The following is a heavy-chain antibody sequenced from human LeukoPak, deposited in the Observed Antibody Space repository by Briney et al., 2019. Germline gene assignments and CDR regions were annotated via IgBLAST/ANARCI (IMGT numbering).Heavy chain of an antibody. CDR1: GYTFTSYG. V-gene: IGHV1-18*01. Sequence: ASVKVSCKASGYTFTSYGITWVRQAPGQGLESMGWISGYNGNTNYAQKLQGRVTMTTDTSTSTAYMELRSLRSDDTAVYYCARDTHRTSDAFDIWGQGTMVTVSS. CDR3: ARDTHRTSDAFDI. CDR2: ISGYNGNT. J-gene: IGHJ3*02.